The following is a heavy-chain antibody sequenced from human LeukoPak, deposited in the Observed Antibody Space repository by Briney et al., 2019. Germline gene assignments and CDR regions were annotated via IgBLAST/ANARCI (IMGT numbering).Heavy chain of an antibody. CDR3: ARGYCSGGSCYSIYFDN. CDR1: GFTFTIYW. CDR2: IKQDGSKK. D-gene: IGHD2-15*01. J-gene: IGHJ4*02. V-gene: IGHV3-7*01. Sequence: GGSLRLSCAASGFTFTIYWMSWVRQAPGKGLEWAANIKQDGSKKYYVDSVKGRFTMSRDNAKNSLYLQMNSLRAEDTDVYYCARGYCSGGSCYSIYFDNWGQGTLVTVSS.